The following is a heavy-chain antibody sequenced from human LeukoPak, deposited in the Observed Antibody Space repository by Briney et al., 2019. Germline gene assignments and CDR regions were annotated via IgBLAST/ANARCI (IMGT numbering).Heavy chain of an antibody. CDR2: IYHSGST. J-gene: IGHJ4*02. CDR3: ARGSWKQPLIHIN. Sequence: PSETLSLTCTVSGGSISSYYWSWIRQPPGKGLEWIGSIYHSGSTHYNPSLKSRVTISVDTSKNQFSLKLSSVTAADTAVYYCARGSWKQPLIHINWGQGTLVTVSS. V-gene: IGHV4-59*08. CDR1: GGSISSYY. D-gene: IGHD6-13*01.